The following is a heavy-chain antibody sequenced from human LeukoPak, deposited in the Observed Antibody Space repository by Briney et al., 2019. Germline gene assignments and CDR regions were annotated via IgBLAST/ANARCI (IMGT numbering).Heavy chain of an antibody. CDR3: ARLLPPSWELLTPDAFDI. J-gene: IGHJ3*02. V-gene: IGHV5-51*01. CDR2: IYPGDSDT. Sequence: GESLKISCKGSGYSFTSYWIGWVRQMPGKGLEWMGIIYPGDSDTRYSPSFQGQVTISADKSISTAYLQWSSLKASDTAMYYCARLLPPSWELLTPDAFDIWGQGTMVTVSS. D-gene: IGHD1-26*01. CDR1: GYSFTSYW.